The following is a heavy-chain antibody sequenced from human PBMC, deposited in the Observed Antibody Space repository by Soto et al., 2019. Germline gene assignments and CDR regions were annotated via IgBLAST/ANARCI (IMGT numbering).Heavy chain of an antibody. D-gene: IGHD1-26*01. CDR3: AKAMGLVGASHYFDS. CDR1: GFTFDSYA. V-gene: IGHV3-23*01. J-gene: IGHJ4*02. CDR2: ISGTSGST. Sequence: LRLSCAASGFTFDSYAMSWVRQAPGMGLEWVSSISGTSGSTQYADSVKGRFTVFRDNSKNTLFLHMTSLRAEDTAVYYCAKAMGLVGASHYFDSWGQGTPVTVSS.